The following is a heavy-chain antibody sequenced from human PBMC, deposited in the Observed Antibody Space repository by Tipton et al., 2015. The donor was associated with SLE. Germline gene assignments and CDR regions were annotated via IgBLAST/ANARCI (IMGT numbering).Heavy chain of an antibody. CDR3: ARGSPPYGHFLAN. D-gene: IGHD3-10*01. CDR2: FYTSGNT. Sequence: TLSLTCTVSSGSISSGSYYWSWIRQPAGKGLEWIGRFYTSGNTNYNPSLKSRVTISVDTSKNQFSLKLSSVTAADTAVYYCARGSPPYGHFLANWGQGTLVTVSS. V-gene: IGHV4-61*02. J-gene: IGHJ4*02. CDR1: SGSISSGSYY.